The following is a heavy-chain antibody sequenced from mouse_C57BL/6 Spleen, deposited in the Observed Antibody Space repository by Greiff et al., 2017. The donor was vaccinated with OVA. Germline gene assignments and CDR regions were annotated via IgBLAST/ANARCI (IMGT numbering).Heavy chain of an antibody. J-gene: IGHJ4*01. CDR3: AGGYYGNDYYAMDY. Sequence: VQLKESGAELVKPGASVKISCKASGYAFSSYWMNWVKQRPGKGLEWIGQIYPGDGDTNYNGKFKGKATLTADKSSSTAYMQLSSLTSEDSAVYFCAGGYYGNDYYAMDYWGQGTSVTVSS. CDR1: GYAFSSYW. V-gene: IGHV1-80*01. CDR2: IYPGDGDT. D-gene: IGHD2-1*01.